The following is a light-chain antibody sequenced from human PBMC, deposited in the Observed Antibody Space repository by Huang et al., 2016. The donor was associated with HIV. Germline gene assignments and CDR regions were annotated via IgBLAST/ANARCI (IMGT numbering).Light chain of an antibody. Sequence: EIVLTQSPATLSFSPGERATLSCRASQSINSNLAWYQQKPGQAPRLLIYDAYTRAAGVPARFSGSGSGTDFTLTISSLEAEDFALYYCHQRSSWPLTFGGGTRVDIK. CDR3: HQRSSWPLT. V-gene: IGKV3-11*01. CDR1: QSINSN. CDR2: DAY. J-gene: IGKJ4*01.